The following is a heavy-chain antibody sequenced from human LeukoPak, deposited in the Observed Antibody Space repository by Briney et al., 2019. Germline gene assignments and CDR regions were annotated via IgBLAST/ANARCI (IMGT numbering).Heavy chain of an antibody. CDR1: GFTFSDYY. J-gene: IGHJ6*02. Sequence: GGSLRLSCAASGFTFSDYYMSWIRQAPGKGLEWVSYISSSSYTNYADSVKGRFTISRDNAKNSLYLQMNSLRAEDTAVYYCARDREGYGMDVWGQGTTVTVSS. D-gene: IGHD5-24*01. V-gene: IGHV3-11*05. CDR3: ARDREGYGMDV. CDR2: ISSSSYT.